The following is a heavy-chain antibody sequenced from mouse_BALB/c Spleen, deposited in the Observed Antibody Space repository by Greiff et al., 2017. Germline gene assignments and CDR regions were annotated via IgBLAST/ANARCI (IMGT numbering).Heavy chain of an antibody. CDR2: ISTYYGDA. V-gene: IGHV1S137*01. D-gene: IGHD1-1*01. Sequence: VQLQQSGAELVRPGVSVKISCKGSGYTFTDYAMHWVKQSHAKSLEWIGVISTYYGDASYNQKFKGKATMTVDKSSSTAYMELARLTSEDSAIYYCARSPYYYGSSSYAMDYWGQGTSVTVSS. J-gene: IGHJ4*01. CDR1: GYTFTDYA. CDR3: ARSPYYYGSSSYAMDY.